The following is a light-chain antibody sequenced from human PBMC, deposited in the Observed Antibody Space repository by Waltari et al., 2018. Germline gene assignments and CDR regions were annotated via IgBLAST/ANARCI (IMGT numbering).Light chain of an antibody. Sequence: EIEMTQSPATLSVSPGERATLSCRASQSVGSKLAWYQQQPGQAPRLLIYDAYTRATGIPARFSGSGSGTEFTLTISSLQADDFAVYHCLQYSHWPPWTFGQGTKVEIK. CDR3: LQYSHWPPWT. J-gene: IGKJ1*01. CDR2: DAY. CDR1: QSVGSK. V-gene: IGKV3-15*01.